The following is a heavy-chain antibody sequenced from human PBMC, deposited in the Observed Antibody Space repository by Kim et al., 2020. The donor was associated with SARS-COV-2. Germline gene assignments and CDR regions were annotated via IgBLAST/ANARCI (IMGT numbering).Heavy chain of an antibody. V-gene: IGHV3-23*01. CDR3: AKARDTYYYDSSVGDFDY. J-gene: IGHJ4*02. Sequence: KGRFTISRDNAKKTLYLQMNSLRAEDTAVYYCAKARDTYYYDSSVGDFDYWGQGTLVTVSS. D-gene: IGHD3-22*01.